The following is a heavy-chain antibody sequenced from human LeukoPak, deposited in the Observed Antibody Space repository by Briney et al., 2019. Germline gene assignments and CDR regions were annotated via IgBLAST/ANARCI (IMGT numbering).Heavy chain of an antibody. CDR2: IVVGRGNT. D-gene: IGHD2/OR15-2a*01. V-gene: IGHV1-58*02. Sequence: SVKVSCKASGFTFTSSAMQWVRQARGQRLEWIGWIVVGRGNTNYAQKFQERVTITRDMSTSTAYMELSSLRSEDTAVYYCAATTNILPVFDYWGQGTLVTVSS. CDR3: AATTNILPVFDY. J-gene: IGHJ4*02. CDR1: GFTFTSSA.